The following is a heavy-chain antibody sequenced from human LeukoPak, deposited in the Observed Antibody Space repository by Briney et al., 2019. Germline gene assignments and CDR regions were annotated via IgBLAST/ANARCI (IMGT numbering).Heavy chain of an antibody. J-gene: IGHJ6*04. Sequence: RGSLKLSCAASGFTFSSYDMHWVRQATGKGLEWVSAIGTAGDPYYPGSVKGRFTISRENAKNSLYLQMNSLRAEDTAVYYCARDMGDIVVVPAAPHGMDVWGKGTTVTVSS. CDR1: GFTFSSYD. CDR2: IGTAGDP. V-gene: IGHV3-13*05. CDR3: ARDMGDIVVVPAAPHGMDV. D-gene: IGHD2-2*01.